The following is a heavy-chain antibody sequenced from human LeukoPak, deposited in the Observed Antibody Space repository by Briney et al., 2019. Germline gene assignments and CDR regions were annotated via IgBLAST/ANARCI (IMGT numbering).Heavy chain of an antibody. D-gene: IGHD2-15*01. CDR1: GYTFTSYY. CDR2: INPSGGST. CDR3: AREGRDIVVVVAADGAFDI. J-gene: IGHJ3*02. Sequence: GASVKVSCKESGYTFTSYYMHWVRQAPGQGLEWMGIINPSGGSTSYAQKFQGRVTMTRDTSTSTVYMELSSLRSEDTAVYYCAREGRDIVVVVAADGAFDIWGQGTMVTVSS. V-gene: IGHV1-46*01.